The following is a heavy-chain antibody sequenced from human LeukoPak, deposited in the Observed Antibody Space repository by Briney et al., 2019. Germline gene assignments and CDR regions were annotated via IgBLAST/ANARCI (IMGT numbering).Heavy chain of an antibody. CDR1: GFTFSSYA. Sequence: PGASLRLSCAASGFTFSSYAMSWVRQAPGKGLEWVSAISGSGGSTYYADSVKGRFTISRENSKKTLYLQMNSLRAEDTAVYYCAKDPTYGSGSYVFDYWGKGTLVTVSS. V-gene: IGHV3-23*01. CDR2: ISGSGGST. D-gene: IGHD3-10*01. CDR3: AKDPTYGSGSYVFDY. J-gene: IGHJ4*02.